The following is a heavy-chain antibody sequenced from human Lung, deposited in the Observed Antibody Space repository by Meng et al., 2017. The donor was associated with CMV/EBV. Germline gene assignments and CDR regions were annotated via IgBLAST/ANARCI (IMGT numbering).Heavy chain of an antibody. Sequence: ASVXVSXKASGYTFSNYDIIWVRQASGQGLEWVGWMNPNRGNTAYAQKFQGRVTMTRDTSTSIAYMELSSLRSGDTAVYYCARGQVQCSTINCHDYRFSGMDVWGQGTXVNVYS. J-gene: IGHJ6*02. D-gene: IGHD2/OR15-2a*01. CDR3: ARGQVQCSTINCHDYRFSGMDV. V-gene: IGHV1-8*01. CDR2: MNPNRGNT. CDR1: GYTFSNYD.